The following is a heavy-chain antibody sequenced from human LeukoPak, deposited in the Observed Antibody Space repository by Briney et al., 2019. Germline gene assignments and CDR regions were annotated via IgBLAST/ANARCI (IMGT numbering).Heavy chain of an antibody. CDR2: ISSDGGST. CDR3: ARVGFYDSSGYSRYFDY. CDR1: GFTFSTYA. Sequence: GGSLRLSCAASGFTFSTYAMHWVRQAPGKGLEYVSAISSDGGSTYYANSVKGRFTISRDNSEDTLHLQMGSLRADDMAVYYCARVGFYDSSGYSRYFDYWGQGTLVTVSS. J-gene: IGHJ4*02. V-gene: IGHV3-64*01. D-gene: IGHD3-22*01.